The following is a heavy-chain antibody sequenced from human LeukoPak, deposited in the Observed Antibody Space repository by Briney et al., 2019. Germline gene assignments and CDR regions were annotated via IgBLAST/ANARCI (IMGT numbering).Heavy chain of an antibody. CDR1: GYSISSGYY. D-gene: IGHD3-22*01. V-gene: IGHV4-38-2*02. Sequence: SETPSLTCTVSGYSISSGYYWGWIRQPPGKGLEWIGSIYHSGSTYYNPSLKSRVTISVDTSKNQFSLKLSSVTAADTAVYYCAGLPAYYYDTSGFYFDYWGQGTLVTVSS. J-gene: IGHJ4*02. CDR3: AGLPAYYYDTSGFYFDY. CDR2: IYHSGST.